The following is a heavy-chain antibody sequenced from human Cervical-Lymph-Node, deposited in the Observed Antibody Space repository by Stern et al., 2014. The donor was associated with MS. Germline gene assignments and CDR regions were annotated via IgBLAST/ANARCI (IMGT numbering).Heavy chain of an antibody. CDR3: ARVRTVAGMRVDL. CDR2: MNPNNGNS. Sequence: VQLVESGAEVKKPGASVKVSCKASGYTFTRFDIHWVRQAPGQGLEWMAWMNPNNGNSDSAENFKARVTLTSNTSLSTAYMELSSLKAEDTAIYYCARVRTVAGMRVDLWGQGTLVTVSS. D-gene: IGHD2-15*01. V-gene: IGHV1-8*01. J-gene: IGHJ5*02. CDR1: GYTFTRFD.